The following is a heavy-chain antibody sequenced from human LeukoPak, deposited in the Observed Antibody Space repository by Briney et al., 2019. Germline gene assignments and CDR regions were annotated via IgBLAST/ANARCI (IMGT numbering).Heavy chain of an antibody. D-gene: IGHD6-13*01. CDR1: GFTFRNSA. J-gene: IGHJ4*02. V-gene: IGHV3-23*01. Sequence: GGSLRLSCAASGFTFRNSAMSWVRQAPGKGLEWVSTFTGGDGSAYYADSVKGRFTISRDNPKDTLYLQMNGLRAEDTAVYFCAKQSAGSAAWYSLHYDFWGQGTLVTVSS. CDR2: FTGGDGSA. CDR3: AKQSAGSAAWYSLHYDF.